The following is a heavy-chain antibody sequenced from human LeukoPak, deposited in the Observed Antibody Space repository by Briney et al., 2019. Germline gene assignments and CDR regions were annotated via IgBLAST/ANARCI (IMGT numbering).Heavy chain of an antibody. Sequence: GGSLRLSCAASGFSFSSYWMHWVRQAPGQGLVWVSRISSDGSSTIYADSVKGRFTISRDNAKNTLYLQMNSLRAEDTAVYYCARLGSGSTLDCWGQGILVTVSS. CDR1: GFSFSSYW. CDR3: ARLGSGSTLDC. J-gene: IGHJ4*02. D-gene: IGHD3-10*01. V-gene: IGHV3-74*01. CDR2: ISSDGSST.